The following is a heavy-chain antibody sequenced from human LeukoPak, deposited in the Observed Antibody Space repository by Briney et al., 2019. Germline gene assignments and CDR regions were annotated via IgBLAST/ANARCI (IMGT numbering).Heavy chain of an antibody. Sequence: GASVKVSCKASGYTFTGYYMHWVRQAPGQGLEWMGWINPNSGGTNYAQKFQGRVTMTRDTSISTAYMELSRLRSDDTAVYYCARDSAAAAGPYYYYYMDVWGKGTTVTVSS. CDR2: INPNSGGT. CDR1: GYTFTGYY. V-gene: IGHV1-2*02. D-gene: IGHD6-13*01. J-gene: IGHJ6*03. CDR3: ARDSAAAAGPYYYYYMDV.